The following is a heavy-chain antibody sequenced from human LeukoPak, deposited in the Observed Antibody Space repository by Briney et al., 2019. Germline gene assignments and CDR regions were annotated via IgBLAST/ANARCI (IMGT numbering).Heavy chain of an antibody. Sequence: ASVKVSCKASGYTFTSYGISWVRQAPGQGLEWMGWISAYNGNTNYAQKLQGRVTMTTDTSTSTAYMELRSLRSDDTAVYYCARDYDYVWGSYRYLDDYWGQGTLVTVSS. CDR1: GYTFTSYG. CDR3: ARDYDYVWGSYRYLDDY. J-gene: IGHJ4*02. D-gene: IGHD3-16*02. V-gene: IGHV1-18*01. CDR2: ISAYNGNT.